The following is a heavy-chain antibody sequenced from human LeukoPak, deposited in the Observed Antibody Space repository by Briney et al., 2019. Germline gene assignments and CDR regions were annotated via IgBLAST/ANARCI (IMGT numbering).Heavy chain of an antibody. CDR3: ARAPVTSCRGAYCYPSNY. D-gene: IGHD2-21*01. CDR1: GYSISSGYY. Sequence: ETLSLTCTVSGYSISSGYYWGWVRQAPGKGLEWVSATSSSDAGTYHADSVRGRFTISRDNSKDTLYLQMNSLRVEDAAVYYCARAPVTSCRGAYCYPSNYWGQGTLVTVSS. J-gene: IGHJ4*02. V-gene: IGHV3-23*01. CDR2: TSSSDAGT.